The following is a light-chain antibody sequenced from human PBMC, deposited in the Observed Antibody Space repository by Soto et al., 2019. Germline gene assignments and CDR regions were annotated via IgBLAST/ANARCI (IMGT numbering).Light chain of an antibody. CDR1: SSDVGGYNL. CDR2: EGV. Sequence: QSALTQPASVSGSPGQSITISCTGTSSDVGGYNLVSWYQQHPGKAPKLMIYEGVRRPSGPSDRFSGSKSGNTASLTISGLQAEDEADYYCCSYADSTYVFGTGTKVTVL. J-gene: IGLJ1*01. V-gene: IGLV2-23*01. CDR3: CSYADSTYV.